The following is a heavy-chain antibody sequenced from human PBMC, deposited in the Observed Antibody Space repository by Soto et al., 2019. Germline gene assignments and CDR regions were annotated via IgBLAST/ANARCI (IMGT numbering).Heavy chain of an antibody. D-gene: IGHD3-22*01. V-gene: IGHV1-69*13. CDR2: IIPIFGTA. J-gene: IGHJ1*01. CDR3: ASYYYDSSGYSSFQH. CDR1: GGTFSSYA. Sequence: SVKVSCKASGGTFSSYAISWVRQAPGQGLEWMGGIIPIFGTANYAQKFQGRVTITADESTSTAYMELSSLRSEDTAVYYCASYYYDSSGYSSFQHWGQGTLVTVSS.